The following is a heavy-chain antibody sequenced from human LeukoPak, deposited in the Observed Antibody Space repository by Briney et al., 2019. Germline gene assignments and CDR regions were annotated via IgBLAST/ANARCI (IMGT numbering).Heavy chain of an antibody. V-gene: IGHV1-46*01. D-gene: IGHD1-26*01. CDR2: INPSGGST. CDR1: GYTFTSYY. Sequence: ASVTVSCKASGYTFTSYYMHWVRQAPGQGLEWMGIINPSGGSTIYAQKFQGRVTMTRDMSTSTVYMELSSLRSEDTAVYYCARDLGSGVVAYYYYYMDVWGKGTTVTVSS. J-gene: IGHJ6*03. CDR3: ARDLGSGVVAYYYYYMDV.